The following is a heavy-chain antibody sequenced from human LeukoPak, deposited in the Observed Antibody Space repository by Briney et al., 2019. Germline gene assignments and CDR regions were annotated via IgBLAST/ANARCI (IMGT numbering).Heavy chain of an antibody. Sequence: GASVKVSCKASGYTFTSYGISWVRQAPGQGLEWMGGIIPISGTTNNAQKFQGRVTITADESTSTAYMELSSLRSEDTAVYYCARSAYTGGVFENWGQGTLVTVSS. CDR2: IIPISGTT. J-gene: IGHJ4*02. V-gene: IGHV1-69*13. D-gene: IGHD2-8*02. CDR3: ARSAYTGGVFEN. CDR1: GYTFTSYG.